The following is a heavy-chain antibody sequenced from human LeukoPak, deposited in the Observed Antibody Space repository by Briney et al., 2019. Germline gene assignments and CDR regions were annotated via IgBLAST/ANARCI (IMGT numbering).Heavy chain of an antibody. J-gene: IGHJ5*02. CDR1: GVSFSGYY. D-gene: IGHD6-13*01. Sequence: SETLSLTCAVYGVSFSGYYWSWIRQPPGKGLEWIGEINHSGSTNYNLSLKSRVTISVDTSKNQFSLKLSSVTAADTAVYYCARLDSISWSWFDPWGQGTLVTVSS. CDR2: INHSGST. CDR3: ARLDSISWSWFDP. V-gene: IGHV4-34*01.